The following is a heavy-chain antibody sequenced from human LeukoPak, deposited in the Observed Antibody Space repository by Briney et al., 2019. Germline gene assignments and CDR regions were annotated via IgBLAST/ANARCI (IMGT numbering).Heavy chain of an antibody. CDR1: GGSISSYY. D-gene: IGHD3-10*01. CDR3: ARMVRGVIRGFDP. J-gene: IGHJ5*02. V-gene: IGHV4-59*01. CDR2: IYYSGST. Sequence: MSSETLSLTCTVSGGSISSYYWSWIRQPPGKGLEWIGYIYYSGSTNYNPSLKSRVTISVDTSKNQFSLKLSSVTAADTAVYYCARMVRGVIRGFDPWGQGTLVTVSS.